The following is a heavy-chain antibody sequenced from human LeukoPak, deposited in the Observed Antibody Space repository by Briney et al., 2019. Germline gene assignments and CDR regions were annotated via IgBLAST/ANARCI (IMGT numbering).Heavy chain of an antibody. D-gene: IGHD6-13*01. CDR1: GLAFSAYK. CDR2: IWYDGSNK. J-gene: IGHJ4*02. CDR3: ARASSSWYLVDY. V-gene: IGHV3-33*08. Sequence: GGSLRLSCAASGLAFSAYKMHWVRQAPGKGLEWVAVIWYDGSNKYFIDSVKGRFTISRDNSKNTLYLQMNSLRGEDTAVYYCARASSSWYLVDYWGQGTLVTVSS.